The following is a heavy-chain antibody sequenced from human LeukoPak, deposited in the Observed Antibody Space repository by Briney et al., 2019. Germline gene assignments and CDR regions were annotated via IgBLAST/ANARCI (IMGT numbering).Heavy chain of an antibody. Sequence: GGSLRLSCAASGFTFSRYYMTWVRQAPGKGLEWVANIKQDGSEKYYVDAVKGRFTISRDNAKNSLYLQMNSLRAEDTAVYYCARLLGYCSGGSCYSIRFDYWGQGTLVTVSS. CDR1: GFTFSRYY. J-gene: IGHJ4*02. V-gene: IGHV3-7*01. D-gene: IGHD2-15*01. CDR3: ARLLGYCSGGSCYSIRFDY. CDR2: IKQDGSEK.